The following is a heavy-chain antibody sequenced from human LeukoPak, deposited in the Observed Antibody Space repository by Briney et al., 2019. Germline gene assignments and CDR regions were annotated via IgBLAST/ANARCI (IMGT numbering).Heavy chain of an antibody. Sequence: GGSLRLSCATSGFAFSSYAMSWVRQAPGQGLEWVSGISTTGADTYYADSVKGRLTVSRDNFKNTLYLQMNSLRAEDTAIYYCAKVAAGTLIDVWGQGTTVIVSS. D-gene: IGHD1/OR15-1a*01. CDR2: ISTTGADT. J-gene: IGHJ6*02. V-gene: IGHV3-23*01. CDR1: GFAFSSYA. CDR3: AKVAAGTLIDV.